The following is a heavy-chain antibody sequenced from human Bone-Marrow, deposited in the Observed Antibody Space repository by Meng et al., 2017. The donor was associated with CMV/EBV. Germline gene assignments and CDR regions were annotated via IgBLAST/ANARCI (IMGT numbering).Heavy chain of an antibody. Sequence: QGQVVKCGDEVKKPGASGKVSCKASGYTNTGYYMHWVRQAPGQGLEWMGWINPNSGGTNYAQKFQGRVTMTRDTSISTAYMELSRLRSDDTAVYYCARSLFRIAARRGNYYFDYWGQGTLVTVSS. D-gene: IGHD6-6*01. V-gene: IGHV1-2*02. CDR2: INPNSGGT. J-gene: IGHJ4*02. CDR1: GYTNTGYY. CDR3: ARSLFRIAARRGNYYFDY.